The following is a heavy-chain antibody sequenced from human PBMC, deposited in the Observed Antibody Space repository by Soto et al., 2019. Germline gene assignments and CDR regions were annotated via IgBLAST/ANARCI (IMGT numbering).Heavy chain of an antibody. D-gene: IGHD3-3*01. J-gene: IGHJ4*02. CDR1: GFTFSSYA. CDR2: ISYDGSNK. Sequence: GGSLRLSCAASGFTFSSYAMHWVRQAPGKGLEWVAVISYDGSNKYYADSVKGRFTISRDNSKNTLYLQMNSLRAEDTAVYYCARVSSQYYDFWSGYYFFDYWGQGTLVTVSS. V-gene: IGHV3-30-3*01. CDR3: ARVSSQYYDFWSGYYFFDY.